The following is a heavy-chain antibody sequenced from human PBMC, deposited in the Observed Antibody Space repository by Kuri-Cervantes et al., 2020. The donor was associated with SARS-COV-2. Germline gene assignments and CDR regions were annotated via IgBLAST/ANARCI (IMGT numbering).Heavy chain of an antibody. CDR2: ISSSSSYI. CDR1: GFTFSSYS. J-gene: IGHJ3*02. D-gene: IGHD5-18*01. Sequence: GGSLRLSCAASGFTFSSYSMNWVRQAPGKGLEWVSSISSSSSYIYYADSVKGRFTISRDNAKNSLYLQMNSLRAEDTALYYCAKNLYAMDHRERAFDIWGQGTMVTVSS. V-gene: IGHV3-21*04. CDR3: AKNLYAMDHRERAFDI.